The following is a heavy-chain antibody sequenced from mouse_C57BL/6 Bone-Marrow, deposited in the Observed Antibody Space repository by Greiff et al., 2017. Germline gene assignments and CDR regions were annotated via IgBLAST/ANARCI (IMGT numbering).Heavy chain of an antibody. CDR1: GYTFTDYN. Sequence: EVQRVESGPELVKPGASVKMSCKASGYTFTDYNMHWVKQSHGKSLEWIGYINPNNGGTSYNQKFKGKATLTVNKSSSTAYMELRSLTSEDSAVYYCANDLLWLRRYYYAMDYWGQGTSVTVSS. CDR3: ANDLLWLRRYYYAMDY. J-gene: IGHJ4*01. D-gene: IGHD2-2*01. CDR2: INPNNGGT. V-gene: IGHV1-22*01.